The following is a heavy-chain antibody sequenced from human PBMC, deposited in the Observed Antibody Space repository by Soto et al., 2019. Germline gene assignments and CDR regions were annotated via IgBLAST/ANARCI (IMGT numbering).Heavy chain of an antibody. D-gene: IGHD3-22*01. J-gene: IGHJ4*02. CDR1: RFKFGDYS. CDR3: ATLIKTYYDDSSGYSQDY. CDR2: ISPRSAYI. V-gene: IGHV3-21*01. Sequence: PGGSLRLSCAASRFKFGDYSMNWVRQAPGKGLEWVSSISPRSAYIHYADAVKGRFIISRDDGKNALILQMNSLRAEDTAVYYCATLIKTYYDDSSGYSQDYWGQGTLVTVS.